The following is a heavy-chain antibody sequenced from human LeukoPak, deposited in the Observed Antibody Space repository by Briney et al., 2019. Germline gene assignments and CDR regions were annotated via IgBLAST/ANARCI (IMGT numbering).Heavy chain of an antibody. CDR2: INPNSGGT. CDR1: GYTFTGYY. Sequence: ASVNVSCKASGYTFTGYYMHWVRQAPGQGLEWMGWINPNSGGTNYAQKFQGWVTMTRDTSISTAYMELSRLRSDDTAVYYCARGPHERSGYPDDWGQGTLVIVSS. V-gene: IGHV1-2*04. J-gene: IGHJ4*02. D-gene: IGHD3-22*01. CDR3: ARGPHERSGYPDD.